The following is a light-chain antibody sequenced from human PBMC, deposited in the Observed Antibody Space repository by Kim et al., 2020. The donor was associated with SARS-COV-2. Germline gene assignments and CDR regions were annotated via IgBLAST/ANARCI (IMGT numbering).Light chain of an antibody. CDR1: QDIKYF. Sequence: CAAGGDTGSLTWRARQDIKYFLNWYQQRPGTAPMLVIHSASTLQSGVPSRFTGSGSGTDFTLTITSLQPEDFASYYCQQRYNNPYTFGQGTKLEI. CDR2: SAS. CDR3: QQRYNNPYT. V-gene: IGKV1-39*01. J-gene: IGKJ2*01.